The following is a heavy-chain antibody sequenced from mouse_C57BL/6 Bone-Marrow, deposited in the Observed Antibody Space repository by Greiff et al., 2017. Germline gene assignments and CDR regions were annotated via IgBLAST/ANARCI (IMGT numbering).Heavy chain of an antibody. Sequence: EVKLMESGGGLVKPGGSLKLSCAASGFTFSDYGMHWVRQAPVKGLEWVAYISSGSSTIYYADTVKGRFTISRDNAKNTLFLQMTSLRSEDTGMYYWACLYDCYLWYFDVWGTGTTVTVSS. V-gene: IGHV5-17*01. J-gene: IGHJ1*03. CDR3: ACLYDCYLWYFDV. CDR2: ISSGSSTI. D-gene: IGHD2-3*01. CDR1: GFTFSDYG.